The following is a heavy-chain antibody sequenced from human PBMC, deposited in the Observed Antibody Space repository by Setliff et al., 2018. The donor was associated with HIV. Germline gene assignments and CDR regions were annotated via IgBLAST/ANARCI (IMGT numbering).Heavy chain of an antibody. CDR1: GYTFTTYY. D-gene: IGHD5-12*01. Sequence: GASVKVSCKASGYTFTTYYIHWVRQAPGQGLEWLGVINPSGGSTSYAQKFQGRVTMTRGTSTGTVYMELRSLRSEDTAVYYCARVGERWLQFYYFDNWGQGTLVTVSS. CDR2: INPSGGST. CDR3: ARVGERWLQFYYFDN. V-gene: IGHV1-46*01. J-gene: IGHJ4*02.